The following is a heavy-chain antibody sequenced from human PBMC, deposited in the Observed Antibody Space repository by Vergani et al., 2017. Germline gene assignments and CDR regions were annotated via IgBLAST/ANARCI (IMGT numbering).Heavy chain of an antibody. J-gene: IGHJ5*02. CDR1: GFSLSTSGM. CDR3: ARDFRPGNYDSSGYYYVVRVYWFDP. D-gene: IGHD3-22*01. CDR2: IYTSGST. V-gene: IGHV4-61*02. Sequence: ESGPALVKPTQTLTLTCTFSGFSLSTSGMCVSWIRQPAGKGLEWIGRIYTSGSTNYNPSLKSRVTMSVDTSKNQFSLKLSSVTAADTAVYYCARDFRPGNYDSSGYYYVVRVYWFDPWGQGTLVTVSS.